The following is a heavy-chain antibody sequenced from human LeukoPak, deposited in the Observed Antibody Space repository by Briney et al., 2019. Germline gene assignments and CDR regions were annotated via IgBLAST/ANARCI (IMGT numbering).Heavy chain of an antibody. D-gene: IGHD2-8*01. CDR2: ISSNSKYT. J-gene: IGHJ4*02. CDR3: ARDNGNKYYFDY. V-gene: IGHV3-11*05. Sequence: GGPLRLSCAASGFMYSDYFMSWIRQAPGKELEWISYISSNSKYTKHADSVKGRFTISRDNAKKSLYLQMNSLRAEDTAVYYCARDNGNKYYFDYWGQGTLVTVSS. CDR1: GFMYSDYF.